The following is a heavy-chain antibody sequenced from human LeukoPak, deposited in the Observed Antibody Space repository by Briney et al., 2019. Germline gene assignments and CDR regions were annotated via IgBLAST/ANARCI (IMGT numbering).Heavy chain of an antibody. CDR3: ARTLYSSPSYDY. Sequence: SETLSLTCTVSGGSISSSSYYWGWIRQPPGKGLEWIGSIYYSGSTYYNPSLKSRVTISVDTSKNQFSLKLSSVTAADTAVYYCARTLYSSPSYDYWGQGTLVTVSS. CDR2: IYYSGST. D-gene: IGHD6-13*01. CDR1: GGSISSSSYY. J-gene: IGHJ4*02. V-gene: IGHV4-39*07.